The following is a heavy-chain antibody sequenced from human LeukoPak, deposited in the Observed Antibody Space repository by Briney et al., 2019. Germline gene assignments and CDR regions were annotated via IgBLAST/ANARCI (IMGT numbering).Heavy chain of an antibody. Sequence: GASVKVSCKASGYTFTGYYMHWVRQAPGQGLEWMGWINPNSGGTNYAQKFQGRVTMTRDTSISTAYMELSRLRSDDTAVYYCARGRITIFGVHFDYWGQGTLVTVSS. J-gene: IGHJ4*02. CDR3: ARGRITIFGVHFDY. CDR2: INPNSGGT. CDR1: GYTFTGYY. D-gene: IGHD3-3*01. V-gene: IGHV1-2*02.